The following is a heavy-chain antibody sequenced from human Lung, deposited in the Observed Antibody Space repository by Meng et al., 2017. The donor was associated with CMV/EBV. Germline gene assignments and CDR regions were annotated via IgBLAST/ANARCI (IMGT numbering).Heavy chain of an antibody. V-gene: IGHV3-30-3*01. J-gene: IGHJ4*02. CDR1: GFTFSSYD. D-gene: IGHD3-22*01. CDR3: ARIVTGITVLVVALDY. CDR2: ISYDGSNK. Sequence: SLKISXAASGFTFSSYDMHWVRQAPGKGLEWVAVISYDGSNKYYADSVKGRFTITRDNSKNTLYLQMNSLRAEDTAVYYCARIVTGITVLVVALDYWGQGTLVTVSS.